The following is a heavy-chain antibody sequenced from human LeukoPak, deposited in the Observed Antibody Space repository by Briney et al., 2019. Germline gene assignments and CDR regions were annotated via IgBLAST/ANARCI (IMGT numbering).Heavy chain of an antibody. CDR2: IWYDGSNK. D-gene: IGHD2-2*01. V-gene: IGHV3-33*01. J-gene: IGHJ6*03. CDR1: GFTFSSYG. CDR3: ARSGYCSSTSCHYYYYYYMDA. Sequence: GGSLRLSCAASGFTFSSYGMHWVRQAPGKGLEWVAVIWYDGSNKYYADSVKGRFTISRDNYKNTLYLQMNSLRAEDTAAYYCARSGYCSSTSCHYYYYYYMDAWGKGTTVTVSS.